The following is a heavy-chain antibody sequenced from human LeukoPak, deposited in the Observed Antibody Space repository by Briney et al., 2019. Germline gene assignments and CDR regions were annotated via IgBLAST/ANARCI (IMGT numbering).Heavy chain of an antibody. CDR3: ARHGTYNSGWHHFDY. Sequence: SETLSLTCTVSGXSIGTYYWSWIRQPPGKGLEWIAYIYYSGSTNYNSYLKSRVTISLDTSKNQFSLKLSSVTAADTAVYYCARHGTYNSGWHHFDYWGQGTLVTVSS. J-gene: IGHJ4*02. CDR2: IYYSGST. V-gene: IGHV4-59*08. CDR1: GXSIGTYY. D-gene: IGHD6-25*01.